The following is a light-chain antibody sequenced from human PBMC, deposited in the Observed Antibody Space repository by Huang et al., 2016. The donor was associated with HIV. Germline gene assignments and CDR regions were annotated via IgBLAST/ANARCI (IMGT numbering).Light chain of an antibody. Sequence: EIVLTQSPATLSLSPGERATLSCRASQSISSHLAWYQQKPGHAPRLLIYDASNRATGIPARFSGGGSGTDFTLTISSLEPEDFVIYYCQQRSNWPLTFGGGTTVEIK. CDR1: QSISSH. V-gene: IGKV3-11*01. J-gene: IGKJ4*01. CDR2: DAS. CDR3: QQRSNWPLT.